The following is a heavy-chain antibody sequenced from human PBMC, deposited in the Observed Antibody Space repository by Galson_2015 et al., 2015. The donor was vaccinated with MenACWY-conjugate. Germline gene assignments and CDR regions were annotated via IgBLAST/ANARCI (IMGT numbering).Heavy chain of an antibody. CDR1: GFTFSSYA. V-gene: IGHV3-23*01. J-gene: IGHJ3*02. Sequence: LRLSCAASGFTFSSYAMSWVRQAPGKGLEWVSVITGNGDSIYYADSVKGRFTISRDNSKNTLYLQMNSLRAEDTAVYYCAKDDSSAWYSDAFDIWGQGTMVTVSS. CDR3: AKDDSSAWYSDAFDI. D-gene: IGHD6-19*01. CDR2: ITGNGDSI.